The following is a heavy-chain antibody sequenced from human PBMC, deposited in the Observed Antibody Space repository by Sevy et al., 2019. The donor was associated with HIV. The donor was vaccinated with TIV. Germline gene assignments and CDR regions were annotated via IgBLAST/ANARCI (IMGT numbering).Heavy chain of an antibody. CDR2: ISYDGSNK. D-gene: IGHD2-15*01. CDR1: GFTFSSYA. CDR3: AREVTPSGDDAFDI. V-gene: IGHV3-30-3*01. J-gene: IGHJ3*02. Sequence: GGSLRLSCAASGFTFSSYAMHWVRQAPGKGLEWVAVISYDGSNKYYADSVKGRFTISRDNSKNTLYLQMNSLRAEDTAVYYCAREVTPSGDDAFDIWGQGTMVTVSS.